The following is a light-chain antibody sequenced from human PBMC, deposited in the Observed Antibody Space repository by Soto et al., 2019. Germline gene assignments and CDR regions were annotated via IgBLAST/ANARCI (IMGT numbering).Light chain of an antibody. J-gene: IGLJ2*01. CDR1: SSDLGAYNY. V-gene: IGLV2-23*01. Sequence: QSALTQPASVSGSPGQSISISCTRTSSDLGAYNYVSWYQQHPGKAPKLLIYEGSKRPSGVSNRFSGSKSGNTASLTISGLQAEDEADYYCCSYAGSSTHVVFGGGTKLTVL. CDR3: CSYAGSSTHVV. CDR2: EGS.